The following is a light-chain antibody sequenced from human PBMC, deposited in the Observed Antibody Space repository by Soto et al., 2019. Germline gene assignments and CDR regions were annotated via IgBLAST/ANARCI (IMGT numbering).Light chain of an antibody. J-gene: IGKJ4*01. V-gene: IGKV3-15*01. CDR1: QSINNN. CDR2: GAS. CDR3: QQYNNLPLT. Sequence: EIVMTQSPATLSVSPGERATLSCRASQSINNNLAWYQQKPGQGPRLLIYGASSRATVIPARFSGSGSGTEFTLTISSLQSEDLAIYYCQQYNNLPLTFGAGTKVEIK.